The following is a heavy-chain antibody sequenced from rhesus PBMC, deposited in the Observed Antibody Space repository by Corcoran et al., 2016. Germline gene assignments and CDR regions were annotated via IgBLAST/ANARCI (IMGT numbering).Heavy chain of an antibody. D-gene: IGHD2-21*01. Sequence: QLQLQESGPGLVKPSETLSVTCAVSGGSISSSYWSWIRQAPGKGLEWIGYIYGRVSSTNYNPSLKSRVTLSVDTSKNQLSLKRSSVTTADTAVYYCARSRSIFLVDADDYWGQGVLVTVSS. V-gene: IGHV4-169*01. J-gene: IGHJ4*01. CDR2: IYGRVSST. CDR3: ARSRSIFLVDADDY. CDR1: GGSISSSY.